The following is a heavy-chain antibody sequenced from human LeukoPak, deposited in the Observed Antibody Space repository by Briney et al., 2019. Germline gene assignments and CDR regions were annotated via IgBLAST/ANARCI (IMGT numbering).Heavy chain of an antibody. CDR3: ATRYSSGWEPWGYFDY. Sequence: SETLSLTCTVSGGSLSSTSYYWGWIRQPPGKGLEWIGSINYSGNTYYNPSLKSRVTISVDTSKNQFSLKLSSVTAADTAVYYCATRYSSGWEPWGYFDYWGQGTLVTVSS. CDR2: INYSGNT. V-gene: IGHV4-39*07. J-gene: IGHJ4*02. D-gene: IGHD6-19*01. CDR1: GGSLSSTSYY.